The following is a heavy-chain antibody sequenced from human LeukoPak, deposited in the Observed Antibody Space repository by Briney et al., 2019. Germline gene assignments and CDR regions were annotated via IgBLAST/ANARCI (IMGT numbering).Heavy chain of an antibody. J-gene: IGHJ3*02. CDR2: ISSSSSTI. Sequence: PGGSLRLSCAASGFTFSSYSMNWVRQAPGKGLEWVSYISSSSSTIYYADSVKGRFTISRDNAKNSLYLQMNSLRAEDTAVYYFARGYYDSSGYYSDAFDIWGQGTMVTVSS. V-gene: IGHV3-48*01. CDR3: ARGYYDSSGYYSDAFDI. D-gene: IGHD3-22*01. CDR1: GFTFSSYS.